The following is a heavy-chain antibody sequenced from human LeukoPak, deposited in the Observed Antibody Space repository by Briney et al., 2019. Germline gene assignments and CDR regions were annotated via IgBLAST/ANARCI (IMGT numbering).Heavy chain of an antibody. CDR2: IYPGDSDT. Sequence: HGESLKISCKGSGYSFTGYWIGWVRQMPGKGLEWMGIIYPGDSDTRYSPSFQGQVTISADKSISTAYLQWSSLKASDTAIHYCARQAVPVAKYFQYWGQGTLVTVSS. CDR1: GYSFTGYW. D-gene: IGHD2-2*01. CDR3: ARQAVPVAKYFQY. J-gene: IGHJ1*01. V-gene: IGHV5-51*01.